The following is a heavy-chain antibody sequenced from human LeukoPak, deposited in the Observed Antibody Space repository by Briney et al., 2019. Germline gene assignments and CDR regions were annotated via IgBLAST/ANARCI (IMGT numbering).Heavy chain of an antibody. CDR3: ASILYDAERSAFDI. CDR1: GYTFTGYY. J-gene: IGHJ3*02. D-gene: IGHD3-3*01. CDR2: INPNSGGT. V-gene: IGHV1-2*06. Sequence: GASVKVSCKASGYTFTGYYMHWVRQAPGQGLGWMGRINPNSGGTNYAQKFQGRVTMTRDTSISTAYMELSRLRSDDTAVYYCASILYDAERSAFDIWGQGTMVTVSS.